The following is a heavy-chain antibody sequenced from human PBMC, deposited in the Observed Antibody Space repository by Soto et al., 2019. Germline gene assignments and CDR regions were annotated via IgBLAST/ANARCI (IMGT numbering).Heavy chain of an antibody. CDR1: GFTFSSYA. V-gene: IGHV3-30-3*01. D-gene: IGHD6-13*01. Sequence: QVQLVESGGGVVQPGRSLRLSCAASGFTFSSYAMHWVRQAPGKGLEWVAVISYDESNKYYADSVKGRFTISRDNSKNTLYLQMNSLRAEDPDVYYCARDRQYSSSWLDYWGQGTLVTVSS. CDR2: ISYDESNK. J-gene: IGHJ4*02. CDR3: ARDRQYSSSWLDY.